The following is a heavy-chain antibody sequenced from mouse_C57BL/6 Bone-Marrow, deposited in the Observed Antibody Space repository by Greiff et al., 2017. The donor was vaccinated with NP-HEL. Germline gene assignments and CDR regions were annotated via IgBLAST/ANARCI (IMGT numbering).Heavy chain of an antibody. J-gene: IGHJ2*01. CDR2: INPNNGGT. D-gene: IGHD3-2*02. CDR3: ARNSQLRLDY. Sequence: EVQLQQSGPELVKPGASVKISCKASGYTFTDYYMNWVKQSHGKSLEWIGDINPNNGGTSYNQKFKGKATLTVDKSSSTAYMELRSLTSEDSAVYYCARNSQLRLDYWGQVTTLTVSS. V-gene: IGHV1-26*01. CDR1: GYTFTDYY.